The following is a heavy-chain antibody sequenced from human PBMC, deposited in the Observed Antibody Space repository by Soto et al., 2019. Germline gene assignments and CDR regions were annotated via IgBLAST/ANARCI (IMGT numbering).Heavy chain of an antibody. CDR2: IWSDGITQ. CDR1: GFSFSTYG. CDR3: VRVDMDA. V-gene: IGHV3-33*01. J-gene: IGHJ6*02. Sequence: GGSLRLSCEVYGFSFSTYGMHWVRQAPGKGLEWVAVIWSDGITQFYADSVRGRFTISIDSSNNTLSLQMNTLTAEDTAIYYCVRVDMDAWGQGTTVTVSS.